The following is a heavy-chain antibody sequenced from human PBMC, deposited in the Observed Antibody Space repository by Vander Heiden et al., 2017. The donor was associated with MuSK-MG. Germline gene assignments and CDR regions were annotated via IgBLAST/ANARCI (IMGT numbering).Heavy chain of an antibody. CDR2: INHSGST. D-gene: IGHD5-12*01. Sequence: QVQLQQWGAGLLKPSETLSLTCAVYGGSFSGYYWSWIRQPPGKGLEWIGEINHSGSTNYNPSLKSRVTISVDTSKNQFSLKLSSVTAADTAVYYCARLQTNDYDYDYWGQGTLVTVSS. J-gene: IGHJ4*02. CDR1: GGSFSGYY. CDR3: ARLQTNDYDYDY. V-gene: IGHV4-34*01.